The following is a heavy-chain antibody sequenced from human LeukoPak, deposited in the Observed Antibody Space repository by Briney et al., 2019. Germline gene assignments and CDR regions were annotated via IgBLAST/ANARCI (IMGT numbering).Heavy chain of an antibody. CDR2: ILPIFGTA. V-gene: IGHV1-69*13. Sequence: ASVKVSCKASGGTSTSYAISWVRQAPGQGLEWMGGILPIFGTANYAQKFQGRVTITADESTSTAYMELSSLRSEDTAVYYCARGGNYGSGSYDYGAQDAFDMWGQGTMAIVSS. CDR1: GGTSTSYA. D-gene: IGHD3-10*01. CDR3: ARGGNYGSGSYDYGAQDAFDM. J-gene: IGHJ3*02.